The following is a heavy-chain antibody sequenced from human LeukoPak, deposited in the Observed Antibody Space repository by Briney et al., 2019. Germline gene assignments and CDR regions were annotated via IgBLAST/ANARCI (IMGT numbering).Heavy chain of an antibody. CDR2: IDPSDSYT. J-gene: IGHJ5*02. Sequence: GESLRISCKGSGYSFTSNWISWVRQMPGKGLEWVGRIDPSDSYTNYSPSFQSHVTISADKSISTAYLQWSSLKASDTAMYYCARQPEGTWFDPWGQGTLVTVSS. CDR3: ARQPEGTWFDP. V-gene: IGHV5-10-1*01. D-gene: IGHD1-1*01. CDR1: GYSFTSNW.